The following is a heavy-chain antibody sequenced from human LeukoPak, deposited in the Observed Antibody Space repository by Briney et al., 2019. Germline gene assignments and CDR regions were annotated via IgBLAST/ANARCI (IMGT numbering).Heavy chain of an antibody. CDR2: IYNGGST. V-gene: IGHV3-66*01. CDR1: GFTVSSYY. D-gene: IGHD4-23*01. J-gene: IGHJ4*02. CDR3: AREVGNSRDFDY. Sequence: PGRSLRLSCAASGFTVSSYYMNWVRQAPGKGLEWVSLIYNGGSTYYADSVKGRFTISRDNSKNTLYLQMNSLRAEDTAVYYCAREVGNSRDFDYWGQGTLVTVSS.